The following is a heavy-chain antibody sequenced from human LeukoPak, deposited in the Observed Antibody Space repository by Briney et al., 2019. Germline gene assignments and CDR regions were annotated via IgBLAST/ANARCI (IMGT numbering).Heavy chain of an antibody. V-gene: IGHV3-23*01. D-gene: IGHD2-2*01. CDR2: ISGSGENT. CDR3: AKDRHAPGRYCSSTTCFPFDS. J-gene: IGHJ5*01. CDR1: GFTFINYG. Sequence: GGTLRLSCAASGFTFINYGMSWVRQAPGKGLEWVSVISGSGENTYYADSVKGRFTISRDNSKSTLYLQMNSLRAEDTAVYYCAKDRHAPGRYCSSTTCFPFDSWGQGTLVTVSS.